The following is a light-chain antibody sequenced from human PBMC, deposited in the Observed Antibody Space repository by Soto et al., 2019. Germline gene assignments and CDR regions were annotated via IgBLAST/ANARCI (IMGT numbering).Light chain of an antibody. CDR3: SSYAGSNNLV. J-gene: IGLJ2*01. Sequence: QPVLTQPPAASGSPGQSVIISCTGTSSDVGGYNYVSWYQQHPGKAPKLMIYEVSKRPSGVPDRFSGSKSGNTASLTVSGLQAEDEADYYCSSYAGSNNLVFGGGTKLTVL. CDR1: SSDVGGYNY. V-gene: IGLV2-8*01. CDR2: EVS.